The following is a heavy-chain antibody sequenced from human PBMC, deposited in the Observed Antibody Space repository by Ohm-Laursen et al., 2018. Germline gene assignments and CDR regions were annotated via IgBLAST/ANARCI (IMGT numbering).Heavy chain of an antibody. Sequence: SLRLSCTASGLTFSYYWMHWVRQAPGKGLVWVSHIKNDGSTTTYADSVKGRFTISRDNARNTLYLEMNSLRAEDTAVYYCTRGRSPQFDAFDIWGQGTMVTVSS. CDR3: TRGRSPQFDAFDI. V-gene: IGHV3-74*01. J-gene: IGHJ3*02. CDR2: IKNDGSTT. CDR1: GLTFSYYW. D-gene: IGHD5-24*01.